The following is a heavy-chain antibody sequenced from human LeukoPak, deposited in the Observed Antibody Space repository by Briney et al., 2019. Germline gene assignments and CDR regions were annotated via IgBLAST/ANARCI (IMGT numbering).Heavy chain of an antibody. V-gene: IGHV4-34*01. CDR2: INHSGST. J-gene: IGHJ4*02. Sequence: GSLRLSCAASGFTFDDYGMSWVRQPPGKGLEWIGEINHSGSTNYNPSLKSRVTISVDTSKNQFSLKLSSVTAADTAVYYCARGGYDFWSGYYTGFDYWGQGTLVTVSS. CDR3: ARGGYDFWSGYYTGFDY. CDR1: GFTFDDYG. D-gene: IGHD3-3*01.